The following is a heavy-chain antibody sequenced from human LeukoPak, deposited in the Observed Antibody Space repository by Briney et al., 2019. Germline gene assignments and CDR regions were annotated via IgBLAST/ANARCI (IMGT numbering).Heavy chain of an antibody. J-gene: IGHJ3*02. Sequence: ASVKISCKVSGYTFTDYYMHWVQQAPGKGLEWMGLVDPEDGETIYAEKFQGRVTITADTSTDTAYMELSSLRSEDTTVYYCATDMKLISGQNYWGNPLPAFDIWGQGTMVTVSS. CDR3: ATDMKLISGQNYWGNPLPAFDI. D-gene: IGHD3-16*01. CDR2: VDPEDGET. CDR1: GYTFTDYY. V-gene: IGHV1-69-2*01.